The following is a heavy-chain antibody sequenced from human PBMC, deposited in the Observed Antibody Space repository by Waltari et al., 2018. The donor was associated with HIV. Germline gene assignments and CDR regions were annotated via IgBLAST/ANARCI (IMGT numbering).Heavy chain of an antibody. CDR2: INPNSGGT. J-gene: IGHJ6*02. CDR1: GYTFTGYY. D-gene: IGHD2-2*01. V-gene: IGHV1-2*02. CDR3: SRMGYCSSTSCLTDDYGMDV. Sequence: QVQLVQSGAEVKKPGASVKVSCKASGYTFTGYYMHWVRQAPGQGLEWMGWINPNSGGTNYAQKFQGRVTMTRDTSISTAYMELSRLRSDDTAVYYCSRMGYCSSTSCLTDDYGMDVWGQGTTVTVSS.